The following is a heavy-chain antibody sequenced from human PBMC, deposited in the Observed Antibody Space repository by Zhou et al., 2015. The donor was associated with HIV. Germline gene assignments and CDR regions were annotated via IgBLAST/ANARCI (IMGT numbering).Heavy chain of an antibody. V-gene: IGHV1-69*12. D-gene: IGHD1-26*01. CDR1: GGTFSSYA. CDR3: ASVLAYSGSYFGEPRDWFDP. J-gene: IGHJ5*02. Sequence: QVQLVQSGAEVKKPGSSVKVSCKASGGTFSSYAISWVRQAPGQGLEWMGGIIPIFGTANYAQKFQGRVTITADESTSTAYMELSSLRSEDTAVYYCASVLAYSGSYFGEPRDWFDPWGQGTLVTVSS. CDR2: IIPIFGTA.